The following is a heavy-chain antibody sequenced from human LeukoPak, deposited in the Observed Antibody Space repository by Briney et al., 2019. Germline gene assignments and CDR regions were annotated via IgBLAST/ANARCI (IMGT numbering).Heavy chain of an antibody. V-gene: IGHV3-7*01. CDR2: IKQDGSEK. Sequence: GGSLRLSCAASGFTFSSYWMSWVRQAPGKGLEWVANIKQDGSEKYYVDSVKGRFTISRDNAKNSLYLQMNSLRAEDTAVYYCTRDLSATARAYDYWGQGTLVTVSS. CDR3: TRDLSATARAYDY. CDR1: GFTFSSYW. J-gene: IGHJ4*02. D-gene: IGHD1-26*01.